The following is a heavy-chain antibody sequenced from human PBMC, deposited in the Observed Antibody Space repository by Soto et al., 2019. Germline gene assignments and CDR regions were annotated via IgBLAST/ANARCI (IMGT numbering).Heavy chain of an antibody. CDR3: ARAGAEVTMSCDY. Sequence: QIQLVQSGAEVKKPGASVKVSCKTSGFTFNIFGISWARQAPGQGLEWMGWISAKNGDTSYAQMFQDRVTMTTDTSTSTAYREVRSLTSDDTAVYYCARAGAEVTMSCDYWGQGTLVIVST. J-gene: IGHJ4*02. CDR1: GFTFNIFG. V-gene: IGHV1-18*01. CDR2: ISAKNGDT. D-gene: IGHD2-21*02.